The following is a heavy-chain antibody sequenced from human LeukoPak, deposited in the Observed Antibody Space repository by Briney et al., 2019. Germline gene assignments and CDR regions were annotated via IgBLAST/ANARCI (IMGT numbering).Heavy chain of an antibody. Sequence: ASVKVSCKASGYTFTGYYIHWVRQAPGQGLEWMGWINPNSGGTNYAQKFQGRVTMTRDTSVSTAYMELNRLRSDDTGVYYCARDTTMITYWFDPWGQGTLVTVSS. CDR3: ARDTTMITYWFDP. CDR2: INPNSGGT. D-gene: IGHD5-18*01. V-gene: IGHV1-2*02. CDR1: GYTFTGYY. J-gene: IGHJ5*02.